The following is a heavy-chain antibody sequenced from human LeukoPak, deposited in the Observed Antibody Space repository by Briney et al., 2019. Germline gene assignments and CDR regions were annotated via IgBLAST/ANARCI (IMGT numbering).Heavy chain of an antibody. V-gene: IGHV3-43*01. Sequence: GGSLRLSCAASGFTFDDYTMHWVRQAPGKGLEWVSLISWDGGSTYYADSVKGRFTISRDNSKNSLYLQMNSLRTEDTALYYCARGQWGYKRYFDLWGRGTLVTVSS. CDR3: ARGQWGYKRYFDL. CDR2: ISWDGGST. J-gene: IGHJ2*01. D-gene: IGHD5-12*01. CDR1: GFTFDDYT.